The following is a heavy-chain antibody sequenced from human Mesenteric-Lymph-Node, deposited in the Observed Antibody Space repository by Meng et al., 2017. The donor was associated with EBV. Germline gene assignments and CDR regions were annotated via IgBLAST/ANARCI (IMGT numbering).Heavy chain of an antibody. V-gene: IGHV4-30-2*06. Sequence: LQRQEAGSGLVTPSQTLSLTCTVSGCSVNSGGYSWSWIRQSPEKGLELIGYVHHSGLTYYNPSLETRVIISLERSKNQFSLKLTSVTAADTAVYYCAGGDYVNQFNYWGQGTLVTVSS. CDR1: GCSVNSGGYS. J-gene: IGHJ4*02. CDR2: VHHSGLT. CDR3: AGGDYVNQFNY. D-gene: IGHD4-17*01.